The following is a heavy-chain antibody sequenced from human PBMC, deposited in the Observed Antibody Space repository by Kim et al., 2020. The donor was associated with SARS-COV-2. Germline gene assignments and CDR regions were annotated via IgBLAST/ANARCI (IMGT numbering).Heavy chain of an antibody. CDR2: IKQDGSAK. V-gene: IGHV3-7*01. CDR3: ARDGAIVALYDF. D-gene: IGHD5-12*01. Sequence: GGSLRLSCAASGFTFSSHWMTWVRQAPGKGLEWVANIKQDGSAKYYVDSVRGRFTISRDNAKNSLYLEMSSLRAEDSAVYYCARDGAIVALYDFWGQGTLVTVSS. J-gene: IGHJ4*02. CDR1: GFTFSSHW.